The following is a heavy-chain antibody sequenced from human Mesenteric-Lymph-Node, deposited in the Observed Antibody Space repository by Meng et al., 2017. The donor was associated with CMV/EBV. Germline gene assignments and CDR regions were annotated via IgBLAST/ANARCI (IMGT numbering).Heavy chain of an antibody. J-gene: IGHJ5*02. CDR1: GFTFDDYG. CDR2: INWNGGTT. CDR3: ARQWGYAYGKQRDWFDP. V-gene: IGHV3-20*04. Sequence: GESLKISCAASGFTFDDYGMNWVRQAPGKGLEWVSGINWNGGTTRYVDSVKGRFTISRDNVANSLYLQMDSLRADDTAMYYCARQWGYAYGKQRDWFDPWGQGTLVTVSS. D-gene: IGHD5-18*01.